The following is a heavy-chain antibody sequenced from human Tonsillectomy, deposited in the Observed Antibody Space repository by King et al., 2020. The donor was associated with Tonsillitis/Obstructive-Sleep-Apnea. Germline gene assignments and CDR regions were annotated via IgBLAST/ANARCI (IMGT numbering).Heavy chain of an antibody. V-gene: IGHV1-18*01. CDR1: GYTFTSYG. CDR3: ARVHSYCSSTSCLDY. CDR2: ISAYNGNT. Sequence: VQSGAEVKKPGASVKVSCKASGYTFTSYGISWVRQAPGQGLEWMGWISAYNGNTNYAQKLQGRVTMTTDTSTSTAHMELRSLRSDDTAVYYCARVHSYCSSTSCLDYWGQGTLVTVSS. D-gene: IGHD2-2*01. J-gene: IGHJ4*02.